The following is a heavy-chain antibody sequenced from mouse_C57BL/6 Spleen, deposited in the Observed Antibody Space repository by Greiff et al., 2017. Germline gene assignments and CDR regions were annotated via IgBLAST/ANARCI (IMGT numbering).Heavy chain of an antibody. V-gene: IGHV5-17*01. J-gene: IGHJ4*01. CDR1: GFTFSDYG. CDR3: ARIYDGYCSAIDY. D-gene: IGHD2-3*01. CDR2: ISSGSSTI. Sequence: EVNLVESGGGLVKPGGSLKLSCAASGFTFSDYGMHWVRQAPEKGLEWVAYISSGSSTIYYADTVTGRFPISRDNATNTLFLQMTSLRSEDTAMYYCARIYDGYCSAIDYWGQGTTLTVSS.